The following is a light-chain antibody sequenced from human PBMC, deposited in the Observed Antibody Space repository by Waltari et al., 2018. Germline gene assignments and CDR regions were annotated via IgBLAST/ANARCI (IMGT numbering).Light chain of an antibody. CDR3: QQYNNWPPWT. CDR1: QSVRNN. Sequence: EIMMTHSPATLSVSPGERATLSCRASQSVRNNLVWYQQKPGQAPRLLIYGASTRVTGIPARFSGSGSGTEFTLTISSLQSEDFAVYYCQQYNNWPPWTFGQGTKVEIK. J-gene: IGKJ1*01. CDR2: GAS. V-gene: IGKV3-15*01.